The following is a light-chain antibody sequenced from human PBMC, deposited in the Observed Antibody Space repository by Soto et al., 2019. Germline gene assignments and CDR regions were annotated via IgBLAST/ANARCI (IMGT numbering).Light chain of an antibody. V-gene: IGLV2-14*03. CDR1: SSDVGAYDY. J-gene: IGLJ1*01. CDR2: EVS. CDR3: SSYTSSSTRV. Sequence: QPALTQPASVSGSPGRSITISCTGTSSDVGAYDYVSWYQQHPDKAPKLMIYEVSNRPSGVSNRFSGSKSVNTATLTISGLQAEDEADYYCSSYTSSSTRVFGTGTKVTLL.